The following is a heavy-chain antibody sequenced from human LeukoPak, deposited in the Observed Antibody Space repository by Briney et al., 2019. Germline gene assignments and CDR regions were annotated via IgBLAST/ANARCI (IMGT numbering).Heavy chain of an antibody. J-gene: IGHJ4*02. Sequence: GGSLRLSCAASGFTFSNAWMSWVRQAPGKGLEWVGRIKNEAAGGTTDYAAPVKGRFTISTDDSKNTLYLQMTSLKIEDTAVYYCTTGGRYWGQGTLVTVSA. V-gene: IGHV3-15*01. CDR1: GFTFSNAW. CDR3: TTGGRY. CDR2: IKNEAAGGTT.